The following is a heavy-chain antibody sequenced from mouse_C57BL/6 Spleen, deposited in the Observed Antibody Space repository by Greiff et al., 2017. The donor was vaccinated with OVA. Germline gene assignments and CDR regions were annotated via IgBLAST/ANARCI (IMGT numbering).Heavy chain of an antibody. CDR3: ARHYYGSSYEYYFDY. CDR2: IHPNSGST. CDR1: GYTFTSYW. Sequence: VQLQQPGAELVKPGASVKLSCKASGYTFTSYWMHWVKQRPGQGLEWIGMIHPNSGSTNYNEKFKSKATLTVDKSSSTAYMQLSSLTSEDSAVYYCARHYYGSSYEYYFDYWGQGTTLTVSS. J-gene: IGHJ2*01. D-gene: IGHD1-1*01. V-gene: IGHV1-64*01.